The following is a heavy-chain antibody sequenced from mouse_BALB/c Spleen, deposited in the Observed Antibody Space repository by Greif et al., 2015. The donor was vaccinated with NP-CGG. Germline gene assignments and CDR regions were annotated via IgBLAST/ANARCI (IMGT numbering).Heavy chain of an antibody. CDR3: ARYKGTFYYGSSWYFDV. J-gene: IGHJ1*01. D-gene: IGHD1-1*01. V-gene: IGHV3-8*02. CDR1: GDSITSGY. CDR2: ISYSGST. Sequence: VQLKQSGPSLVKPSQTLSLTCSVTGDSITSGYWNWIRKFPGNKLEYMGYISYSGSTYYNPSLKSRISITRDTSKNQYYLQLNSVTTEDTATYYCARYKGTFYYGSSWYFDVWGAGTTVTVSS.